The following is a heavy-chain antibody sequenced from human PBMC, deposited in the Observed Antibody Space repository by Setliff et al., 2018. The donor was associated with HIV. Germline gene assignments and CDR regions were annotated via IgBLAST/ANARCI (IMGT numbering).Heavy chain of an antibody. CDR3: AKSVVGAFDY. Sequence: GSLRLSCAASGFTFDDYTMHWVRQAPGKGLEWISLISWNGGSTGYADSVKGRFTISRDNAKNSLYLQMNSLRAEDTALYYCAKSVVGAFDYWGQGTLVTVSS. CDR2: ISWNGGST. CDR1: GFTFDDYT. V-gene: IGHV3-43*01. D-gene: IGHD1-26*01. J-gene: IGHJ4*02.